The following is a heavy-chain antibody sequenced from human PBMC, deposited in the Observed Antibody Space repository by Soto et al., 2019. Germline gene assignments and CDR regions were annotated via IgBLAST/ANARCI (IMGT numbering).Heavy chain of an antibody. Sequence: EVQLLESGGGLVQPGGSLRLSCAASGFTFSSYAMSWVRQAPGKGLEWVSAISGSGGSTYYADSVKGRFTISRDNSKNTLYLQMSSRRAEDTAVYYCAKDALGYCISTSCLGPDYWGQGTLVTVSS. CDR3: AKDALGYCISTSCLGPDY. J-gene: IGHJ4*02. V-gene: IGHV3-23*01. CDR1: GFTFSSYA. CDR2: ISGSGGST. D-gene: IGHD2-2*01.